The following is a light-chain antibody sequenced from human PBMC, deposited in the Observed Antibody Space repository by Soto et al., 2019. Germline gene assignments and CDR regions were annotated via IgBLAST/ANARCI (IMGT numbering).Light chain of an antibody. CDR2: GAS. J-gene: IGKJ1*01. V-gene: IGKV3-15*01. Sequence: EIVMTQSPATLSVSPGERATLSCRASQSVSSNLAWYQQKPGQAPRLLIYGASTRAPGIPARFSGSGSGTEFTLTLSSLQSEDFALYYCQQYNNWPPWTFGQGTKVEIK. CDR3: QQYNNWPPWT. CDR1: QSVSSN.